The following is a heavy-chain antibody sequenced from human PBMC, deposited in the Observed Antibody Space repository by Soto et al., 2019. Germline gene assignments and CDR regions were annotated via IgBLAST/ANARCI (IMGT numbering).Heavy chain of an antibody. Sequence: ASVKVSCKASGYTFTGYYMHWVRQAPGQGLEWMGWINPNSGGTNYAQKFQGRVTMTRDTSISTAYMELSRLRSDDTAVYYCARDPTIFGVAEYYFGYWGQGTLVTVSS. CDR2: INPNSGGT. J-gene: IGHJ4*02. CDR3: ARDPTIFGVAEYYFGY. D-gene: IGHD3-3*01. CDR1: GYTFTGYY. V-gene: IGHV1-2*02.